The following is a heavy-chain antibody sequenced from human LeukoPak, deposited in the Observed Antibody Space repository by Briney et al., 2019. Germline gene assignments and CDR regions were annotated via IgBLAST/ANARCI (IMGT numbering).Heavy chain of an antibody. CDR3: ARAHPHPRCYYGSGSYYNEYGMDV. CDR2: INTNTGNP. J-gene: IGHJ6*02. V-gene: IGHV7-4-1*02. D-gene: IGHD3-10*01. Sequence: ASVKVSCKASGYTFTSYAMNWVRQAPGQGLEWMGWINTNTGNPTYAQGFTGRFVFSLDTSVSTAYLQISSLKAEDTAVYYCARAHPHPRCYYGSGSYYNEYGMDVWGQGTTVTVSS. CDR1: GYTFTSYA.